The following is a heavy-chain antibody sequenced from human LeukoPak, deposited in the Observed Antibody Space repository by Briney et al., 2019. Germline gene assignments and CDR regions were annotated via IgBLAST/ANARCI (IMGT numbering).Heavy chain of an antibody. CDR2: IYSGGST. J-gene: IGHJ4*02. CDR3: ARDQTVYFDY. D-gene: IGHD2-2*01. Sequence: GGSLSLSCAASGFTVSSNYMSGVRQAPGKGLEWVSVIYSGGSTYYADSVEGRFTISRDNSKNTLYLQMNSLRAEDTAVYYCARDQTVYFDYWGQGTLVTVSS. V-gene: IGHV3-66*02. CDR1: GFTVSSNY.